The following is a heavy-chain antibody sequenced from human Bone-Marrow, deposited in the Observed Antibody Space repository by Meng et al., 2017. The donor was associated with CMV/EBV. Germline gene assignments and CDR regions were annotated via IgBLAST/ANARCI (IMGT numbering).Heavy chain of an antibody. J-gene: IGHJ5*02. Sequence: VHAVEAGAEVKKPGASVKVSCKASGYTFTSYGISWVRQAPGQGLEWMGWISAYNGNTNYAQKLQGRVTMTTDTSTSTAYMELRSLRSDDTAVYYCVWITMVRGVTGGVGFDPWGQGTLVTVSS. D-gene: IGHD3-10*01. CDR1: GYTFTSYG. V-gene: IGHV1-18*01. CDR3: VWITMVRGVTGGVGFDP. CDR2: ISAYNGNT.